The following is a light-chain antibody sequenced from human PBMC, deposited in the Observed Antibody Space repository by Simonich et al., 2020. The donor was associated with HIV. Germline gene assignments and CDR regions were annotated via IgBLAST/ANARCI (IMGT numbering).Light chain of an antibody. V-gene: IGKV3-20*01. CDR3: QQYGSSFT. J-gene: IGKJ3*01. CDR2: GAS. CDR1: QSVSSSY. Sequence: EIVLTQSPGTLSLSPGERATLSCRASQSVSSSYLAWYQQTPGQAPRLLIYGASSRATGIPDSFSGSGSGTDFTLTISRLEPEDFAVYYCQQYGSSFTFGPGTKVDIK.